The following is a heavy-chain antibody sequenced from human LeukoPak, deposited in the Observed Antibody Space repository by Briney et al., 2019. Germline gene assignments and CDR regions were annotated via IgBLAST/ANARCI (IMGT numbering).Heavy chain of an antibody. Sequence: ASVKVSCKVSGYTLKDLSMHWVRQAPGKGLEWMGGFDSEDAETRYAQKIQGRVTMTEDTSSDTAYMELSSLRSEDTAVYYCVTLTGDWGQGTLVIVSS. CDR2: FDSEDAET. D-gene: IGHD1-14*01. CDR3: VTLTGD. V-gene: IGHV1-24*01. CDR1: GYTLKDLS. J-gene: IGHJ4*02.